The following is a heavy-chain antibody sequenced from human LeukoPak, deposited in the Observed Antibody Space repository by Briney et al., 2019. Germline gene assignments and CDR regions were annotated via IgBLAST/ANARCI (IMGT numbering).Heavy chain of an antibody. CDR3: ARSVSSGWQTYYYYGRDV. J-gene: IGHJ6*02. V-gene: IGHV3-33*01. CDR1: GFTFSSYG. CDR2: IWYDGSNK. Sequence: GGSLRLSCAASGFTFSSYGMHWVRQAPGKGLEWVAVIWYDGSNKYYADSVKGRFTISRDNSKNTLYLQMNSLRAEDTAVYYCARSVSSGWQTYYYYGRDVGGQGTTVTVSS. D-gene: IGHD6-19*01.